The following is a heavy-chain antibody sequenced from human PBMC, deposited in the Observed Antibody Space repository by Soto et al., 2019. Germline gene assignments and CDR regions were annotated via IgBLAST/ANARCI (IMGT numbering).Heavy chain of an antibody. CDR3: AKENNDGTLYHMGIPIVPYYGMDV. CDR1: GFTFSSYG. CDR2: ISYDGSNK. V-gene: IGHV3-30*18. D-gene: IGHD1-1*01. Sequence: AGGSLRLSCAASGFTFSSYGMHWVRQAPGKGLEWVAVISYDGSNKYYADSVKGRFTTSRDNSKSTLYLQMNSLRAEDTAVYYCAKENNDGTLYHMGIPIVPYYGMDVWGQGTTVTVSS. J-gene: IGHJ6*02.